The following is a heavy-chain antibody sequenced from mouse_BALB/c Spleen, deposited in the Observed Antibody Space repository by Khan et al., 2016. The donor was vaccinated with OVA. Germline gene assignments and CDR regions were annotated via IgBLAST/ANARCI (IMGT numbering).Heavy chain of an antibody. V-gene: IGHV5-9-1*01. CDR2: ISSAATYT. CDR1: GFTFSSFV. CDR3: ANGNYGWFAY. Sequence: EVELVASWGGLVEPGGSLKLSCAASGFTFSSFVMSWVRQTPEKRLEWVATISSAATYTYYPDSVKGRFTISRDNAKNTLYLQMNSLRSDDTAIYYCANGNYGWFAYWGQGTLVTVST. D-gene: IGHD2-1*01. J-gene: IGHJ3*01.